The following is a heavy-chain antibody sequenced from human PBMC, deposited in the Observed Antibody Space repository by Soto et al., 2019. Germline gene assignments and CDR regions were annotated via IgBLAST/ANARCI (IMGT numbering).Heavy chain of an antibody. CDR3: AKDRPRLTQNFLDVY. CDR1: GYTFTDHG. D-gene: IGHD3-16*01. CDR2: ISAYNDYT. J-gene: IGHJ4*02. Sequence: QIQLVQSGAEVKKPGASVKVSCKASGYTFTDHGISWVRQAPGQGFEWMGWISAYNDYTAYAQKFQGRVTMITDKYTNTAYMELRSLTSDDTAVYYCAKDRPRLTQNFLDVYWGQGTLVTVSS. V-gene: IGHV1-18*01.